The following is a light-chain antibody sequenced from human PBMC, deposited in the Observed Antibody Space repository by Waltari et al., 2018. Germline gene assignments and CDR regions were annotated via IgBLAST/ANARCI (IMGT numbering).Light chain of an antibody. CDR1: SSDVGNYNL. CDR3: CSYAGLGIYV. J-gene: IGLJ1*01. Sequence: QSGLTQPASVSGSPGQSITISCTGTSSDVGNYNLVSWYQQYPGKAPKLMVYEVTKRTSGVSDRFSGPKSGNKASLTIYGLQSEDEADYYCCSYAGLGIYVFGTGTKVTVL. CDR2: EVT. V-gene: IGLV2-23*02.